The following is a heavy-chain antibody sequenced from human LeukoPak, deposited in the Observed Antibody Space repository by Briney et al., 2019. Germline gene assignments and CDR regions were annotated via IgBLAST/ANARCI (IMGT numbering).Heavy chain of an antibody. CDR1: GYTFTTYD. CDR3: ARELRRDEF. CDR2: MNPNSGNT. J-gene: IGHJ4*01. V-gene: IGHV1-8*01. Sequence: GASVKVSCKASGYTFTTYDINWVRQATGQGLEWMGWMNPNSGNTGYAQKFQGRITMTWDTSINTAYMELSSLTSEDTAMYYCARELRRDEFWGKGTLVTVSS. D-gene: IGHD5-24*01.